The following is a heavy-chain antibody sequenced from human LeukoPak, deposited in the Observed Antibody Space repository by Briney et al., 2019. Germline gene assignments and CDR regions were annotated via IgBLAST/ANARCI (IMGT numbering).Heavy chain of an antibody. CDR2: INPNSGGT. CDR3: ARDGEEMATTPLDY. D-gene: IGHD5-24*01. J-gene: IGHJ4*02. Sequence: ASVKVSCTASGYTFTGYYMHWVRQAPGQGLEWMGWINPNSGGTNYAQKFQGRVTMTRDTSISTAYMELSRLRSDDTAVYYCARDGEEMATTPLDYWGQGTLVTVSS. CDR1: GYTFTGYY. V-gene: IGHV1-2*02.